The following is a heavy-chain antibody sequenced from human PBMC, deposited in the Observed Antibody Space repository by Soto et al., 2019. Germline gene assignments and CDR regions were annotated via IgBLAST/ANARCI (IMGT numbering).Heavy chain of an antibody. Sequence: SETLSLTCAVYGGSFSGYYWSWIRQPPGKGLEWIGEINHSGSTNYNPSLKSRVTISVDTSKNQFSLKLSSVTAADTAVYYCARRPYYYGPHFDYWGQGTLVTVSS. D-gene: IGHD3-10*01. CDR3: ARRPYYYGPHFDY. V-gene: IGHV4-34*01. CDR2: INHSGST. CDR1: GGSFSGYY. J-gene: IGHJ4*02.